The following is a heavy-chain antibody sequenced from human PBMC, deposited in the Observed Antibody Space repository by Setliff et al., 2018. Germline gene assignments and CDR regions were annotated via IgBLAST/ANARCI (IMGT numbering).Heavy chain of an antibody. J-gene: IGHJ4*02. CDR2: INKDGSER. V-gene: IGHV3-7*03. D-gene: IGHD2-15*01. Sequence: GGSLRLSCVGSGFTFSDYWMSWVRQAPGKGLEWVAIINKDGSERNYVDSVKGRFTISRDNARNTLYLQMNSLRAEDTAVYYCAKDNGKGHLYLLEGYFDYWGQGALVTVSS. CDR1: GFTFSDYW. CDR3: AKDNGKGHLYLLEGYFDY.